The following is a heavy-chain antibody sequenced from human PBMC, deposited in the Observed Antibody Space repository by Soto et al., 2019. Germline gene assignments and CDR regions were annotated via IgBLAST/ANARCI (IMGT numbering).Heavy chain of an antibody. Sequence: VSSVKVSCKASGGTFSSYAISWVLQAPGRGLEGMGGIIPIFGTANYAQKFQGRVTITADKSTSTAYMELSSQRSEDTAVYYCARAKKIYDYVWGSYRTYYYYGMDVWGQGTTVTVSS. V-gene: IGHV1-69*06. J-gene: IGHJ6*02. CDR1: GGTFSSYA. CDR3: ARAKKIYDYVWGSYRTYYYYGMDV. CDR2: IIPIFGTA. D-gene: IGHD3-16*02.